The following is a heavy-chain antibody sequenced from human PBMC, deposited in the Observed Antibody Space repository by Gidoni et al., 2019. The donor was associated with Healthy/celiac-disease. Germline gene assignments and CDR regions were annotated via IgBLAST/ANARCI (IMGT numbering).Heavy chain of an antibody. CDR1: GFTFSTYW. Sequence: EVQLLESGGGLVQPGGSLSLHCAASGFTFSTYWMPWFRQAPGKGLVWVSGINSDGSSTSYADSVKGRFTISRDNAKNTLYLQMNSLRAEDTAVYYCARDPSHRIPTVTTYDYYYGMDVWGQGTTVTVSS. CDR2: INSDGSST. D-gene: IGHD4-17*01. CDR3: ARDPSHRIPTVTTYDYYYGMDV. J-gene: IGHJ6*02. V-gene: IGHV3-74*01.